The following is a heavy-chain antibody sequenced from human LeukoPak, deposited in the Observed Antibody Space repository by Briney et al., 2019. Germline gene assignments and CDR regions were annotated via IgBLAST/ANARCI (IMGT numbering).Heavy chain of an antibody. Sequence: SQTLSLTCTVSGGSISSGGYYWSWIRQHRGKGLEWIGYIYYSGSTYYNPSLKSRVTISVDTSKNQFSLKLSSVTAADTAVYYCARERGLPCYDSSGYTLDYYGMDVWGQGTTVTVSS. J-gene: IGHJ6*02. CDR3: ARERGLPCYDSSGYTLDYYGMDV. CDR2: IYYSGST. D-gene: IGHD3-22*01. V-gene: IGHV4-31*03. CDR1: GGSISSGGYY.